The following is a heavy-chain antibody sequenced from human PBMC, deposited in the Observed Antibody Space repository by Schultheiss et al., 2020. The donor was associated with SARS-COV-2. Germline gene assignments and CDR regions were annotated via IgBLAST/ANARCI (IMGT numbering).Heavy chain of an antibody. CDR1: GFSFNVYS. CDR3: ATQRYCPGGVCLWGNDY. J-gene: IGHJ4*02. D-gene: IGHD2-8*02. V-gene: IGHV3-21*06. Sequence: GGSLRLSCATSGFSFNVYSMYWVRQAPGKGLEWVSSISASSAYIYYADSVKGRFTISRDSDKNSLYLQMNSLRAEDTAVYFCATQRYCPGGVCLWGNDYWGQGTLVTVSS. CDR2: ISASSAYI.